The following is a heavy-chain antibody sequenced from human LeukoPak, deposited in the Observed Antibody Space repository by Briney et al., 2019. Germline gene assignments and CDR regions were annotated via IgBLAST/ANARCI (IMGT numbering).Heavy chain of an antibody. J-gene: IGHJ4*02. CDR2: ISASGKEI. V-gene: IGHV3-11*04. Sequence: GGSLRLSCADSGFSLSERYMMWIRQAPGKGLAWVSYISASGKEIYYADSVKGRLTISRDNTKNSVYLQMKSLRVEDTAVYYCARGSGRIWFGEFIDSWGQGSLVTVSS. D-gene: IGHD3-10*01. CDR1: GFSLSERY. CDR3: ARGSGRIWFGEFIDS.